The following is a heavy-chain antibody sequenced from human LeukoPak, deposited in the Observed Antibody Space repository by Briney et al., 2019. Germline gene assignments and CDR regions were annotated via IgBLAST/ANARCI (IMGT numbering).Heavy chain of an antibody. D-gene: IGHD3-3*01. Sequence: PSETLSLTCTVSGGSISSGTYYWGWIRQPPGKGLEWLGSVYYSGTTYYNPSLESRVTISVDTSNDQFSLKLSSVTAADTAVYYCAKVGDSNFDLWGRGTLVTVSS. V-gene: IGHV4-39*01. CDR1: GGSISSGTYY. J-gene: IGHJ2*01. CDR2: VYYSGTT. CDR3: AKVGDSNFDL.